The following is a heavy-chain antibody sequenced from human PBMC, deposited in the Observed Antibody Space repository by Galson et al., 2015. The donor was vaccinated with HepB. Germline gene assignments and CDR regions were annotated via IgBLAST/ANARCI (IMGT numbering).Heavy chain of an antibody. Sequence: SLRLSCAASGFTFSPYTMNWVRQAPGKGLECISYIISNSNNIYYADSVKGRFTISRDNAKSSLYLQMNNLRAEDTAVYYCARERGGRYMDVWGKGTTVTVS. V-gene: IGHV3-48*01. J-gene: IGHJ6*03. CDR1: GFTFSPYT. CDR2: IISNSNNI. CDR3: ARERGGRYMDV. D-gene: IGHD3-10*01.